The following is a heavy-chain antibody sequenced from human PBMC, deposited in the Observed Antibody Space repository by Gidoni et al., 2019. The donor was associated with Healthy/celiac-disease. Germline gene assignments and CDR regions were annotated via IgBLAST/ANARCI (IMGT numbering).Heavy chain of an antibody. D-gene: IGHD3-9*01. J-gene: IGHJ5*02. CDR2: IIPIFGTA. CDR1: GGTFSSYA. CDR3: ASLVKVGPYNWFDP. Sequence: QVQLVQSGAEVKKPGPSVKVSCKASGGTFSSYAISWVRQAPGQGLEWMGGIIPIFGTANYAQKFQGRVTITADKSTSTAYMELSSLRSEDTAVYYCASLVKVGPYNWFDPWGQGTLVTVSS. V-gene: IGHV1-69*06.